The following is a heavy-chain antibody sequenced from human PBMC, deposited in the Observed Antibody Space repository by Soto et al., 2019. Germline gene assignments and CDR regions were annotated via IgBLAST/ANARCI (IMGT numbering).Heavy chain of an antibody. CDR2: ISAAGDP. J-gene: IGHJ6*02. CDR1: GFTFRNYD. Sequence: EVQLVESGGGLVQPGGSLRLSCEASGFTFRNYDMHWVRQGTGKGLEWVSGISAAGDPDYADSVEGRFTISRENAQNSFFLQMNSLRVGDTAVYYCARTDRDFYGIDVWGQGTPVIVSS. CDR3: ARTDRDFYGIDV. V-gene: IGHV3-13*05.